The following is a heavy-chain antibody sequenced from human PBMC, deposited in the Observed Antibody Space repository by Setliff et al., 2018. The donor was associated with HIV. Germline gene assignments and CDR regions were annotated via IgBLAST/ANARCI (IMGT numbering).Heavy chain of an antibody. CDR2: IDYIGRP. J-gene: IGHJ3*02. Sequence: SETLSLTCIVSGGSIRSDNHFWSWVRQPPGKGLEWIGFIDYIGRPYYNPSLNSRVSISVDMARNQFSLNLWSVTAADTAVYFCAREVKDVSDSDAFDIWGQGTTVTVSS. CDR1: GGSIRSDNHF. V-gene: IGHV4-30-4*08. CDR3: AREVKDVSDSDAFDI. D-gene: IGHD2-21*01.